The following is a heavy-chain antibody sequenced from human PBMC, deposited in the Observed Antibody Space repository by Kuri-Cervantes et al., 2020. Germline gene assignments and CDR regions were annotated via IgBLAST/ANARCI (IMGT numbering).Heavy chain of an antibody. J-gene: IGHJ4*02. D-gene: IGHD2-15*01. V-gene: IGHV3-66*03. CDR3: ARGNKYCSVTSCHTSFDF. CDR1: GFTVSSNY. CDR2: MYSSGDT. Sequence: GESLKISCAASGFTVSSNYMTWVRQAPGKGLEWVSIMYSSGDTFYADSVKGRFTVSRDNSINTLYLQLSSLRPEDTAVYYCARGNKYCSVTSCHTSFDFWGQGALVTVSS.